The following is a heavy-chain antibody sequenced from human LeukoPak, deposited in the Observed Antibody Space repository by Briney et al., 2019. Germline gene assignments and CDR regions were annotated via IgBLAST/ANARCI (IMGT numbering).Heavy chain of an antibody. D-gene: IGHD3-16*02. Sequence: PGGSLRLSCAASGFTFSRYTMNWVRQAPGEGLEWVSSISGTTNYIYYADPLKGRFTISRDNAKNSLFLQMNSLRAEDTAAYYCARASEGFGGLIASLDYWGQGILVTVSS. V-gene: IGHV3-21*01. J-gene: IGHJ4*02. CDR2: ISGTTNYI. CDR1: GFTFSRYT. CDR3: ARASEGFGGLIASLDY.